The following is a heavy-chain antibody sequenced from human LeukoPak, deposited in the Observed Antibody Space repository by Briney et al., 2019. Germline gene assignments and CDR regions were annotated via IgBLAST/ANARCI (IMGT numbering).Heavy chain of an antibody. CDR3: AREPYGSGSYYFDY. CDR1: GGTFSSYA. D-gene: IGHD3-10*01. Sequence: SVKVSCKASGGTFSSYAVSWVRQAPGQGLEWMGRIIPILGIANYAQKFQGRVTITADKSTSTAYMELSSLRSEDTAVYYCAREPYGSGSYYFDYWGQGTLVTVSS. V-gene: IGHV1-69*04. CDR2: IIPILGIA. J-gene: IGHJ4*02.